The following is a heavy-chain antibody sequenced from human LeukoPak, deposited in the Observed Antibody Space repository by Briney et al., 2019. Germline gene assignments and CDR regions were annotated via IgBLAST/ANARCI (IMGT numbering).Heavy chain of an antibody. CDR3: AKGPNCSGGSWYSLSAFDI. CDR1: GFTFSSYG. D-gene: IGHD2-15*01. Sequence: GGSLRLSCAASGFTFSSYGMHWVRQAPGRGLEWVAVISYDGSNKYYADSVKGRFTISRDNSKNTLYLQMNSLRAEDTAVYYCAKGPNCSGGSWYSLSAFDIWGQGTMVTVSS. J-gene: IGHJ3*02. CDR2: ISYDGSNK. V-gene: IGHV3-30*18.